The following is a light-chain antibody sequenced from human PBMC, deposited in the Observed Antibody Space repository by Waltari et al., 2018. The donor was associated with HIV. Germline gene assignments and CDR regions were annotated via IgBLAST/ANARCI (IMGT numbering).Light chain of an antibody. V-gene: IGKV2-28*01. CDR2: LGS. J-gene: IGKJ4*01. CDR3: MQSLQIPPT. Sequence: DIVLTQSPLSLPFIPGEPASLSCRSSQSLLHSSGFYYLDWYLQKPGQSPQLLIYLGSHRASGVSDRFSGGGSGTHFTLNVTRVEADDVGIYFCMQSLQIPPTFGGGTKV. CDR1: QSLLHSSGFYY.